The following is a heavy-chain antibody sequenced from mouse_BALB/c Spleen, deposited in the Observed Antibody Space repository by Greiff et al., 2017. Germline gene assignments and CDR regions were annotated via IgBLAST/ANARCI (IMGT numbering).Heavy chain of an antibody. CDR1: GFTFSSYT. J-gene: IGHJ4*01. Sequence: EVKLVESGGDLVKPGGSLKLSCAASGFTFSSYTMSWVRQTPEKRLEWVAYISNGGGSTYYPDTVKGRFTISRDNAKNTLYLQMSSLKSEDTAMYYCARLTGTMDYWGQGTSVTVSS. V-gene: IGHV5-12-2*01. D-gene: IGHD4-1*01. CDR2: ISNGGGST. CDR3: ARLTGTMDY.